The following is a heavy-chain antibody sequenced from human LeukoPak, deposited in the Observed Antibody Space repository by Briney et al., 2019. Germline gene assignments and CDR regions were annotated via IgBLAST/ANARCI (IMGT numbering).Heavy chain of an antibody. CDR1: GGSFSGYY. D-gene: IGHD3-3*01. CDR3: PRRVIFGVVRYYVDV. V-gene: IGHV4-34*01. Sequence: SETLSLTCAVYGGSFSGYYWSWIRQPPGKGLEWIGEINHSGSTNYNPSLKSRVTISVDTSKNQFSLKLSSVTAADTAVYYCPRRVIFGVVRYYVDVWGKGTTVTVSS. CDR2: INHSGST. J-gene: IGHJ6*03.